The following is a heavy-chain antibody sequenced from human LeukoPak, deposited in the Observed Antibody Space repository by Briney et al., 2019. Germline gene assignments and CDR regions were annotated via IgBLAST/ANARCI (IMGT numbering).Heavy chain of an antibody. D-gene: IGHD7-27*01. V-gene: IGHV3-66*01. CDR2: IYGSGTT. CDR3: VRVPNWGTVDY. CDR1: GFTVSSNY. Sequence: PGGSLRLSCAASGFTVSSNYMSWVRQAPGKGLEWVSFIYGSGTTYYADSVKGRFTISRDNSRNTLYLRMNSLRAEDTAVYYCVRVPNWGTVDYWGQGTLVTVSS. J-gene: IGHJ4*02.